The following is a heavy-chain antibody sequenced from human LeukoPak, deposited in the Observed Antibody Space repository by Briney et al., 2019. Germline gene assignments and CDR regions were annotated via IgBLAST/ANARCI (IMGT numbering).Heavy chain of an antibody. J-gene: IGHJ4*02. Sequence: SAKVSCKASGGTFSSYAISWVRQAPGQGLEWMGRIIPILGIANYAQKFQGRVTITADKSTSTAYMELSSLRSEDTAVYYCATRSWNNYDFWSGYFGVDYWGQGTLVTVSS. V-gene: IGHV1-69*04. CDR2: IIPILGIA. D-gene: IGHD3-3*01. CDR3: ATRSWNNYDFWSGYFGVDY. CDR1: GGTFSSYA.